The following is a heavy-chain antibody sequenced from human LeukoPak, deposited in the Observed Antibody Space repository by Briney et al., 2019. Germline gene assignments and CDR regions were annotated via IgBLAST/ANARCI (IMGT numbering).Heavy chain of an antibody. J-gene: IGHJ4*02. Sequence: SVKVSCKASGGTFNRYAISWVRQAPGQGREWMGRIIHIFGTANFAQKFQGRDTITTDESTSTAYMDLSSLRSEDTAVYYCARDLAGDYASLDYWGQGTLVSVSS. D-gene: IGHD4-17*01. V-gene: IGHV1-69*05. CDR2: IIHIFGTA. CDR1: GGTFNRYA. CDR3: ARDLAGDYASLDY.